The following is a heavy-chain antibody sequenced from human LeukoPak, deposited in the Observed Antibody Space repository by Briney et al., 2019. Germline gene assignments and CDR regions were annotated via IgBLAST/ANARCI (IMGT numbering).Heavy chain of an antibody. Sequence: SETLSLTCTVSGGSISSYYWSWIRQPAGKGLEWIGRIYTSGSTNYNPSLKSRVTMSVDTSKNQFSLKLSSVTAADTAVYYCAKRPIGSSGYYGMQGFDYWGQGTLVTVSS. V-gene: IGHV4-4*07. J-gene: IGHJ4*02. CDR2: IYTSGST. D-gene: IGHD3-22*01. CDR3: AKRPIGSSGYYGMQGFDY. CDR1: GGSISSYY.